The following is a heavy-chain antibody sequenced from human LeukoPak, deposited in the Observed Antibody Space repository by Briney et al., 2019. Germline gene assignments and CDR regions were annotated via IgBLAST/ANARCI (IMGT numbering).Heavy chain of an antibody. Sequence: ASVKVSCKASGYTFTSYDINWVRQATGQGLEWMGWMNPNSGNTGYAQKFQGRVTMTRNTSISTAYMELSSLRSEDTAVYYRARDRVKYCSSTSCLGVGDYYYYYMDVWGKGTTVTVSS. D-gene: IGHD2-2*01. CDR2: MNPNSGNT. V-gene: IGHV1-8*01. CDR3: ARDRVKYCSSTSCLGVGDYYYYYMDV. J-gene: IGHJ6*03. CDR1: GYTFTSYD.